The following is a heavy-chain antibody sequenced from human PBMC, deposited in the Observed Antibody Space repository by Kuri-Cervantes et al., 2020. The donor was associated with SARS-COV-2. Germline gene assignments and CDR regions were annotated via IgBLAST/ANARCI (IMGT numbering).Heavy chain of an antibody. CDR1: GGSFSGYY. J-gene: IGHJ4*02. Sequence: SQTLSLTCAVYGGSFSGYYWSWIRQPPGKGLEWIGEINHSGSTNYNPSLKSRVTISVDTSKNQFSLKLSSVTAADTAVYYCARETYEPLGTIFGVPGVPYFDYWGQGTLVTVSS. D-gene: IGHD3-3*01. CDR2: INHSGST. V-gene: IGHV4-34*01. CDR3: ARETYEPLGTIFGVPGVPYFDY.